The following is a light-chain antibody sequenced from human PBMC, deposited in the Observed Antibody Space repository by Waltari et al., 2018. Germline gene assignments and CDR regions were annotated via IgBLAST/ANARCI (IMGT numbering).Light chain of an antibody. CDR3: QSYDTNIRV. CDR2: DDN. CDR1: SGSLVTNY. Sequence: NFLLTQPHSVSASPGKTVTISCTRSSGSLVTNYVQWYQQRPGSSPSMIISDDNKRPSGVPDRFSGSIDSSSNSASLTISGLKTEDEADYYCQSYDTNIRVFGGGTKLTVL. V-gene: IGLV6-57*01. J-gene: IGLJ3*02.